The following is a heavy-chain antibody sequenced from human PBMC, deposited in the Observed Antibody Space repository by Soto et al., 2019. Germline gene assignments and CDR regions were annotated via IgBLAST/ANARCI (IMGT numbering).Heavy chain of an antibody. CDR3: ARGDWNYPFDY. CDR2: IWYDGSNK. J-gene: IGHJ4*02. D-gene: IGHD1-7*01. Sequence: QVQLVESGGGVVQPGRSLRLSCAASGFTFSSYGMHWVRQAPGKGLEWVAVIWYDGSNKYYADSVKGRFTISRDNSKNPLYLQMNSLRAEDTAVYYCARGDWNYPFDYWGQGTLVTVSS. CDR1: GFTFSSYG. V-gene: IGHV3-33*01.